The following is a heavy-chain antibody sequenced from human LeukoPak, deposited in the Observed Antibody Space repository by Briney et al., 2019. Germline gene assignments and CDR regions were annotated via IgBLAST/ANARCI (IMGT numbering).Heavy chain of an antibody. CDR3: AGTGGYSYGLDAFDI. CDR1: GYSISSGYY. Sequence: SETLSLTCTVSGYSISSGYYWGWIRQPPGKGLEWIGSIYYSGSTYYNPSLKSRVTISVDTSKNQFSLKLSSVTAADTAVYYCAGTGGYSYGLDAFDIWGQGTMVTVSS. V-gene: IGHV4-38-2*02. CDR2: IYYSGST. J-gene: IGHJ3*02. D-gene: IGHD5-18*01.